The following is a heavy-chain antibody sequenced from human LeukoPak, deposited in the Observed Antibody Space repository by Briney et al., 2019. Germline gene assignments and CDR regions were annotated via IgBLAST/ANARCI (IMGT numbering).Heavy chain of an antibody. CDR2: IIPIFTTT. V-gene: IGHV1-69*13. CDR1: GGTFSSYA. Sequence: SVKVSFKASGGTFSSYAVSWVRQAPGQGLEWMGGIIPIFTTTKFAQKFQGRVTITADESTSTAYMELSSLRSEDTAVYYCANVNYGDYVAHVFYFDYWGQGTLVTVSS. J-gene: IGHJ4*02. D-gene: IGHD4-17*01. CDR3: ANVNYGDYVAHVFYFDY.